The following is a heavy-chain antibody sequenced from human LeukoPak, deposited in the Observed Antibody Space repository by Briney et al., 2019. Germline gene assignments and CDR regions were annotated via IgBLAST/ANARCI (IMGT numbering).Heavy chain of an antibody. V-gene: IGHV4-39*01. CDR2: IYYSGHT. Sequence: SETLSLTCTVSGGSISSSSYHWGWIRQPPGKGLEWIGSIYYSGHTYYNPSLQSRVTISVDTSKNQFSLKLSSVTAADTAVYYCARHRSGAYSYGVLDYWGQGTLVTVSS. CDR3: ARHRSGAYSYGVLDY. CDR1: GGSISSSSYH. D-gene: IGHD5-18*01. J-gene: IGHJ4*02.